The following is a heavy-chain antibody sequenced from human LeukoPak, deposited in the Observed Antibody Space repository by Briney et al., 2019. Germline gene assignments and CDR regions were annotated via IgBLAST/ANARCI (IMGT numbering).Heavy chain of an antibody. CDR3: ARDSTLNYYDSSGYFDY. J-gene: IGHJ4*02. D-gene: IGHD3-22*01. CDR1: GGTLSSYA. CDR2: IIPILGIA. Sequence: SVKVSCKASGGTLSSYAISWVRQAPGQGLEWMGRIIPILGIANYAQKFQGRVTITADKSTSTAYMELSSLRSEDTAVYYCARDSTLNYYDSSGYFDYWGQGTLVTVSS. V-gene: IGHV1-69*04.